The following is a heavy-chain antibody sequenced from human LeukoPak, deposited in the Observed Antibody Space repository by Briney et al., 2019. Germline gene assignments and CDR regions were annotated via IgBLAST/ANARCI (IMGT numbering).Heavy chain of an antibody. CDR1: GYTFTSYY. D-gene: IGHD1-26*01. V-gene: IGHV1-46*01. CDR3: ARDNSVGDNAWWFDP. CDR2: INHTGGST. J-gene: IGHJ5*02. Sequence: ASVKVSCKASGYTFTSYYLHWVRQAPGQGLEWMGLINHTGGSTGYAQKFQGRVTMTRDMSTSTDYMELSSLRSEDTAIYYCARDNSVGDNAWWFDPWGQGTLVTVSS.